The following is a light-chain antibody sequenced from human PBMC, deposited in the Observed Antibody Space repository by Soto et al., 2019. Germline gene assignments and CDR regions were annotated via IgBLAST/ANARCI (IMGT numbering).Light chain of an antibody. J-gene: IGKJ1*01. CDR3: QHYDGYPRT. Sequence: IQMTQSPSSLSASVGDRVTITCRASQGITNYLVGFQQKPGKAPKSLIYAASRLHSGVPSRFSGSGSGRDFTLTISSLQPEDFANYYCQHYDGYPRTFGQGTEVEFK. CDR2: AAS. CDR1: QGITNY. V-gene: IGKV1-16*01.